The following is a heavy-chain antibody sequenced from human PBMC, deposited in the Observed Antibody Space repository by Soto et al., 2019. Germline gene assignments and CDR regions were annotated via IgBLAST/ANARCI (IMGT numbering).Heavy chain of an antibody. CDR1: GFTFSSYG. Sequence: PGGSLRLSCAASGFTFSSYGMHWVRQAPGKGLEWVAVISYDGSNKYYADSVKGRFTISRDNSKNTLYLQMNSLRAEDTAVYYCAKDRRPSWYYDFWSGYPYYYYYYGMDVWGQGTTVTVSS. J-gene: IGHJ6*02. V-gene: IGHV3-30*18. D-gene: IGHD3-3*01. CDR3: AKDRRPSWYYDFWSGYPYYYYYYGMDV. CDR2: ISYDGSNK.